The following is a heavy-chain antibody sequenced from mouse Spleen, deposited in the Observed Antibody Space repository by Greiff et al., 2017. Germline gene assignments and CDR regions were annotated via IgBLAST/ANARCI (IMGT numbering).Heavy chain of an antibody. V-gene: IGHV1-7*01. CDR3: ARHYSPYAMDY. CDR2: INPSSGYT. CDR1: GCTFTSYW. D-gene: IGHD2-12*01. Sequence: QVQLKESGAELAKPGASVKLSCKASGCTFTSYWMHWVKQRPGQGLEWIGYINPSSGYTKYNQKFKDKATLTADKSSSTAYMQLSSLTYEDSAVYYCARHYSPYAMDYWGQGTSVTVSS. J-gene: IGHJ4*01.